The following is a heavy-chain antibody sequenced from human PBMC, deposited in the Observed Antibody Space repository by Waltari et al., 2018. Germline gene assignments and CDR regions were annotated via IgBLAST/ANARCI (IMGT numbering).Heavy chain of an antibody. CDR1: GGTFSSYA. CDR3: ARDSLYSSTAFDI. J-gene: IGHJ3*02. V-gene: IGHV1-69*04. CDR2: IIPILGIA. Sequence: QVQLVQSGAEVKKPGSSVKVSCKASGGTFSSYAISWVRQAPGQGLEWMGRIIPILGIANYAQKFQGRVTITADKSTSTAYMELSSLRSEDTTVYYCARDSLYSSTAFDIWGQGTMVTVSS. D-gene: IGHD6-19*01.